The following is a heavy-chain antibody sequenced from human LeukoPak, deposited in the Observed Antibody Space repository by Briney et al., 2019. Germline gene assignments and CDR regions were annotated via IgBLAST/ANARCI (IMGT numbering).Heavy chain of an antibody. J-gene: IGHJ3*02. CDR2: ISGDEIWT. V-gene: IGHV3-74*01. Sequence: AGGSLRLSCAASGFTFSSYAMSWVRQAPGKGLVWVSRISGDEIWTSYADSVKGRFIISRDNAKNTLYLQMNSLRTEDTAVYYCAREYNSGPKQTDAFDIWGQGTMVTVSS. CDR1: GFTFSSYA. CDR3: AREYNSGPKQTDAFDI. D-gene: IGHD3-22*01.